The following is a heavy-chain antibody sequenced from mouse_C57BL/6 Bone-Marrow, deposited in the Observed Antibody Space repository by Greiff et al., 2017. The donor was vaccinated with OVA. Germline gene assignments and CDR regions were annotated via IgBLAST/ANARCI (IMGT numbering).Heavy chain of an antibody. CDR2: FYPGSGSI. J-gene: IGHJ4*01. CDR3: ARHKVGLRRWDYYAMDY. Sequence: QVQLQQSGAELVKPGASVKLSCKASGYTFTEYTIHWVKQRSGQGLEWIGWFYPGSGSIKYNEKFKDKATLTADKSSSTVYMELSRWTSEDSAVYFCARHKVGLRRWDYYAMDYWGQGTSVTVSS. V-gene: IGHV1-62-2*01. D-gene: IGHD2-4*01. CDR1: GYTFTEYT.